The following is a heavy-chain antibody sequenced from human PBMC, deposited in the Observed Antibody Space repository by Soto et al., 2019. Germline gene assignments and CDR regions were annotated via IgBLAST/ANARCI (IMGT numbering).Heavy chain of an antibody. V-gene: IGHV3-23*01. D-gene: IGHD2-15*01. CDR3: AKDRSDIVVVVAATLSRYDAFDI. Sequence: GGSLRLSCAASGFTFSRYAMSWVRQAPGKGLEWVSAISGSGGSTYYADSVKGRFTISRDNSKNTLYLQMNSLRAEDTAVYYCAKDRSDIVVVVAATLSRYDAFDIWGQGTMVTVSS. CDR1: GFTFSRYA. J-gene: IGHJ3*02. CDR2: ISGSGGST.